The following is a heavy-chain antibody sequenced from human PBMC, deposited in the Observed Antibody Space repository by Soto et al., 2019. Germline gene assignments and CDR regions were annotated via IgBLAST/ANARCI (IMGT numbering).Heavy chain of an antibody. CDR1: GGSFSGYY. D-gene: IGHD3-22*01. CDR2: IDWDDDK. Sequence: TLSLTCAVYGGSFSGYYWSWIRQPPGKALEWLARIDWDDDKYYSTSLKTRLTISKDTSKNQVVLTMTNMDPVDTATYYCARIRYIYYYDSSGYYYHIDYWGQGTLVTVSS. V-gene: IGHV2-70*11. CDR3: ARIRYIYYYDSSGYYYHIDY. J-gene: IGHJ4*02.